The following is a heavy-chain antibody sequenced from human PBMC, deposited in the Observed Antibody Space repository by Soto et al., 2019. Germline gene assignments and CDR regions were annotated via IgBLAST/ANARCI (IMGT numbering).Heavy chain of an antibody. D-gene: IGHD5-12*01. CDR3: TTDGTQWLSDFDY. CDR1: GFTFSNAW. V-gene: IGHV3-15*01. J-gene: IGHJ4*02. CDR2: IKSKTDGGTT. Sequence: EVQLVESGGGLVKPGGSLRLSCAASGFTFSNAWMSWVRQAPGKGLEWVGRIKSKTDGGTTDYAAPVKGRFTISRDDSKNTLYLQMNSLKTEDTAVYYCTTDGTQWLSDFDYWGQGTLVTVSS.